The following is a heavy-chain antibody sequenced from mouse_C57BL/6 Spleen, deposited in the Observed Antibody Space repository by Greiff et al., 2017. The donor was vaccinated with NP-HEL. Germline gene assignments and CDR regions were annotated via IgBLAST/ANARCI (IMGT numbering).Heavy chain of an antibody. CDR3: ARRGTVVATRYFDD. J-gene: IGHJ1*03. CDR1: GYTFTSYW. Sequence: QVQLQQPGAELVKPGASVKLSCKASGYTFTSYWMQWVKQRPGQGLEWIGEIDPSDSYTNYNQKFKGKATLTVETSSSTAYMQLSSQTSEDSAVYYCARRGTVVATRYFDDWGKGTTVTVSS. D-gene: IGHD1-1*01. CDR2: IDPSDSYT. V-gene: IGHV1-50*01.